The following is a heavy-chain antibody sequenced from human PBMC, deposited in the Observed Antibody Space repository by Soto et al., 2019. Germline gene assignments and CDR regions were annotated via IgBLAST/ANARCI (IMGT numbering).Heavy chain of an antibody. CDR3: AKDLEVVTAFRADY. CDR2: ISGSGDST. V-gene: IGHV3-23*01. Sequence: PGGSLRLSCAASGFTFSSYAMNWVRRAPGKGLEWVSVISGSGDSTYYTDSVKGRFTISRDNSRTTLYLQMNSLRAEDTAVYYCAKDLEVVTAFRADYWGQGTLVTVSS. J-gene: IGHJ4*02. D-gene: IGHD3-22*01. CDR1: GFTFSSYA.